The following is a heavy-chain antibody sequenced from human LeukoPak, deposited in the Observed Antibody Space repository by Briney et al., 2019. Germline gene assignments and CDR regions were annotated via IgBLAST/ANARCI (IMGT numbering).Heavy chain of an antibody. V-gene: IGHV1-2*02. J-gene: IGHJ5*02. Sequence: ASVKVSFKASGYTFTSYDMHWERQAPGQGLEWMGWINPNSGGTNYAQKFQGRVTMTRDTSTSTASMELNRLRSDDTAVYYCARGNDDSSAYHFNWFDPWGQGTLVTVSS. CDR1: GYTFTSYD. CDR2: INPNSGGT. D-gene: IGHD3-22*01. CDR3: ARGNDDSSAYHFNWFDP.